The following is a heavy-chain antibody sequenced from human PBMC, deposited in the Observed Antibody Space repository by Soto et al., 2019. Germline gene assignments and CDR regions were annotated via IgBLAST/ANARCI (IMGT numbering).Heavy chain of an antibody. V-gene: IGHV5-51*01. CDR1: GYNFAGYW. Sequence: PGESLMISCKGSGYNFAGYWIAWLRQMPGKGLELMGIIYPSDSDTTYRPTFQGKAAVSADKSISPAFRQWSSLSASDTAMYYCARGGLSTRTFDYWGQGTPVTVSS. D-gene: IGHD1-1*01. J-gene: IGHJ4*02. CDR3: ARGGLSTRTFDY. CDR2: IYPSDSDT.